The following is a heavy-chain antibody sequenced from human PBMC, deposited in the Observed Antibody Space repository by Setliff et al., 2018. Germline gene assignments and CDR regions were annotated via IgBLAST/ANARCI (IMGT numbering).Heavy chain of an antibody. CDR3: ARDGGNGVDY. CDR1: GYTLNNYA. J-gene: IGHJ4*02. D-gene: IGHD4-4*01. CDR2: INTKTGYP. Sequence: ASVKVSCKASGYTLNNYAMNWARQAPGRGFEWMGWINTKTGYPTYAQDFTGRLVFSLDTSANTAFVEISGLKPEDTAVYYCARDGGNGVDYWGQGTLVTSPQ. V-gene: IGHV7-4-1*02.